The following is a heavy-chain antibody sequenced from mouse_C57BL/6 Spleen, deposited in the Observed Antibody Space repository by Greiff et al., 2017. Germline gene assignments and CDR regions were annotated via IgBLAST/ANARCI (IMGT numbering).Heavy chain of an antibody. CDR2: IYPGCGST. J-gene: IGHJ2*03. CDR3: AREGGLYYFDY. CDR1: GYTFTSYW. Sequence: QVQLQQPGAELVKPGASVKMSCKASGYTFTSYWITWVKQRPGQGLEWIGVIYPGCGSTNYNEKFKSKATLTVATSSSTAYMQLSSLTSEDSAVYYCAREGGLYYFDYWGQGTSRTVSS. V-gene: IGHV1-55*01.